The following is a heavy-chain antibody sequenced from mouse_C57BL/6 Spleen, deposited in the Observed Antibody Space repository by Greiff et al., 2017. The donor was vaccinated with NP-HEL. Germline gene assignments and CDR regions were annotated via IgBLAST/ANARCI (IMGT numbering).Heavy chain of an antibody. J-gene: IGHJ4*01. Sequence: VQLKQSGAELVKPGASVKLSCTASGFNIKDYYMHWVKQRTEQGLEWIGRIDPEDGETKYAPKFQGKATITADTSSNPAYLQLSSLTSEDTAVYYCDYGNYRDYYAMDYWGQGTSVTVSS. V-gene: IGHV14-2*01. CDR2: IDPEDGET. D-gene: IGHD2-1*01. CDR3: DYGNYRDYYAMDY. CDR1: GFNIKDYY.